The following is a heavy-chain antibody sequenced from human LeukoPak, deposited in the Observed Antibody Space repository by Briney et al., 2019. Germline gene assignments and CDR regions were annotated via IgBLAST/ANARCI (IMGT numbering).Heavy chain of an antibody. D-gene: IGHD3-22*01. CDR3: ARDYFDSSDYPQTYYYYYMDV. CDR1: GFTFSSYS. Sequence: GGSLRLSCAASGFTFSSYSMNWLRQAPGKGLEWVSSISSSSSYIYYADSVKGRFTISRDNAKNSLFLQMNSLRAEDTAIYYCARDYFDSSDYPQTYYYYYMDVWGKGTTVTVSS. V-gene: IGHV3-21*01. CDR2: ISSSSSYI. J-gene: IGHJ6*03.